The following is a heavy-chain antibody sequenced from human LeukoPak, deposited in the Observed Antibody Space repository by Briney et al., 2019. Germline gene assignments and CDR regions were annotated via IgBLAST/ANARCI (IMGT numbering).Heavy chain of an antibody. CDR3: ARSRGLNRAAAAH. V-gene: IGHV4-34*01. Sequence: SETLSLTCAVYGGSFSGYYWSWIRQPPGKGLEWIGEINHSGSTNYNPSLKSRVTISVDTSKNQFSLKLSSVTAADTAVYYCARSRGLNRAAAAHWGQGTLVTVSS. D-gene: IGHD6-13*01. J-gene: IGHJ4*02. CDR2: INHSGST. CDR1: GGSFSGYY.